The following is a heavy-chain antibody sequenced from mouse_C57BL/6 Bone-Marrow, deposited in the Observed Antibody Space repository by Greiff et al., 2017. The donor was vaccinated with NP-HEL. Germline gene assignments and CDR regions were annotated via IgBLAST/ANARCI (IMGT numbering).Heavy chain of an antibody. D-gene: IGHD2-4*01. V-gene: IGHV14-4*01. Sequence: EVQLQQSGAELVRPGASVKLSCTASGFNIKDDYMHWVKQRPEQGLEWIGWIDPENGDTESASKFQGKATIPADTSSNTAYLQLSSLTSEDTAVYYCTVYDYDGFAYWGQGTLVTVSA. J-gene: IGHJ3*01. CDR3: TVYDYDGFAY. CDR1: GFNIKDDY. CDR2: IDPENGDT.